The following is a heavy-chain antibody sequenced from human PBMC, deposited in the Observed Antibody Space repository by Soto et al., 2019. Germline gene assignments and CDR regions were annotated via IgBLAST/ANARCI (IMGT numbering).Heavy chain of an antibody. CDR2: IYPGDSDT. CDR3: ARLKVVVPAAIKGAWFDP. Sequence: GESLKISCKGSGYSFTSYWIGWVRQMPGKGLEWMGIIYPGDSDTRYSPSFQGQVTISADKSISTAYLQWSSLKASDTAMYYCARLKVVVPAAIKGAWFDPWGQGTLVTVSS. V-gene: IGHV5-51*01. J-gene: IGHJ5*02. D-gene: IGHD2-2*02. CDR1: GYSFTSYW.